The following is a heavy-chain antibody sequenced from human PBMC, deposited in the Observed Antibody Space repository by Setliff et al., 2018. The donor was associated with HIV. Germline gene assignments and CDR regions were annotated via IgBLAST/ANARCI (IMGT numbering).Heavy chain of an antibody. V-gene: IGHV4-4*09. CDR1: GDSISNYY. J-gene: IGHJ3*02. D-gene: IGHD1-26*01. Sequence: PSETLSLTCTVSGDSISNYYWSWVRQPPGKGLEWIGYIYTTGSTNYNPSLKSRVTMSVDTSKNQFSLRLTSVTAADTAVYYCAREDRHSGSYYLGAFDIWGQGTMVTVSS. CDR2: IYTTGST. CDR3: AREDRHSGSYYLGAFDI.